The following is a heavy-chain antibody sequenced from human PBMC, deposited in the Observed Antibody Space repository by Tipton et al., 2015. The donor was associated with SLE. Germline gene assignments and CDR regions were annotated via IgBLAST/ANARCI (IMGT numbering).Heavy chain of an antibody. V-gene: IGHV1-46*01. D-gene: IGHD6-19*01. J-gene: IGHJ2*01. CDR2: INPSGGST. CDR1: GYTFTSYY. CDR3: ARAGGRVAVADWYFDL. Sequence: QVQLVQSGAEVKKPGASVKVSCKASGYTFTSYYMHWVRQAPGQGLEWMGIINPSGGSTSYAQKFQGRVTMTRDTSTSTVYMELSSLRSEDTAVYYCARAGGRVAVADWYFDLWGRGTLVTVSS.